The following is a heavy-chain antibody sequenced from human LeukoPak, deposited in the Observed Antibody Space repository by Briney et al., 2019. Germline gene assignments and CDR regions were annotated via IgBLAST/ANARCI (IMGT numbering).Heavy chain of an antibody. CDR3: VKESGMITFGGVIARRYFFDY. D-gene: IGHD3-16*02. CDR2: ISWNSGSI. J-gene: IGHJ4*02. V-gene: IGHV3-9*01. CDR1: GFTFDDYA. Sequence: QPGRSLRLSCAASGFTFDDYAMHWVRQAPGKGLEWVSGISWNSGSIDYADSVKGRFTISRDNAKNSLYLQMNSLRAEDTALYYCVKESGMITFGGVIARRYFFDYWGQGTLVSVSS.